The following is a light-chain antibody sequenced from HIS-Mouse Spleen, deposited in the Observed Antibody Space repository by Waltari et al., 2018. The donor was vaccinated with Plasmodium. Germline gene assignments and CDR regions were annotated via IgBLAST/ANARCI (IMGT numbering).Light chain of an antibody. J-gene: IGLJ2*01. V-gene: IGLV3-1*01. CDR3: QAWDSSTVV. Sequence: SYELTPPPSVSVSPGQTASITCSGDNLGNKYACWYQQRPGHSPVLVIYQDSKRPSGIPERFSGSNSGNTATLTISGTQAMDEADYYCQAWDSSTVVFGGGTKLTVL. CDR2: QDS. CDR1: NLGNKY.